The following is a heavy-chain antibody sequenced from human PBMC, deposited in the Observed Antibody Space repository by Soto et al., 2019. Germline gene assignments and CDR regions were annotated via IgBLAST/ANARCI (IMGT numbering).Heavy chain of an antibody. V-gene: IGHV3-74*01. CDR1: GYTFGNHW. J-gene: IGHJ4*02. CDR3: ATAEVDY. Sequence: EVQLVVSGGGLVQPGGSLRLSCAVAGYTFGNHWMHWVRQGPGKGLEWVSRMNSDGGIINYADSVKGRFTVSRDNAKNTLYLQMNSLRVEDTAVYYCATAEVDYWGPGTLVTVSS. CDR2: MNSDGGII.